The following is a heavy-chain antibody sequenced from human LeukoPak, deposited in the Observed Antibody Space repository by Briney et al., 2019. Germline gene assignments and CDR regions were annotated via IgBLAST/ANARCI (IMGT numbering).Heavy chain of an antibody. D-gene: IGHD3-22*01. J-gene: IGHJ4*02. CDR3: ARGAYYYDSSGSTRFDY. CDR2: MNPNSGNT. V-gene: IGHV1-8*01. CDR1: GYTFTSYD. Sequence: ASVKVSCKASGYTFTSYDINWVRQATGQGLEWMGWMNPNSGNTGYAQRFQGRVTMIRNTSISTAYMELSSLRSEDTAVYYCARGAYYYDSSGSTRFDYWGQGTLVTVSS.